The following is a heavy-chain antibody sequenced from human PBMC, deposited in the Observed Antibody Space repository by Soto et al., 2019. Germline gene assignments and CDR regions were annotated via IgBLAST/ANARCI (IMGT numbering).Heavy chain of an antibody. Sequence: QVQLVQSGAEVKKPGASVKVSCKASGYTFTSYGISWVRQAPGQGREGMGWISAYNGNTNYAQKLQGRVTMTTDTSTSTAYMELRSLRSDDTAVYYCARDQATTVTNNWFDPWGQGTLVTVSS. CDR3: ARDQATTVTNNWFDP. V-gene: IGHV1-18*04. D-gene: IGHD4-17*01. J-gene: IGHJ5*02. CDR1: GYTFTSYG. CDR2: ISAYNGNT.